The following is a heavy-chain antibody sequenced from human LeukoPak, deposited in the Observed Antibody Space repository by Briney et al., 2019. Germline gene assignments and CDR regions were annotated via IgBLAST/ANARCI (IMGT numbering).Heavy chain of an antibody. CDR3: ARVGPRTWTVY. CDR1: GGSISSYY. V-gene: IGHV4-59*01. CDR2: IYYSGST. D-gene: IGHD4-17*01. Sequence: PSETLSLTCTVSGGSISSYYWSWIRQPPGKGLEWIGYIYYSGSTNYNPSLKSRVTISVDTSKNQFSLKLSSVTAADTAVYYCARVGPRTWTVYWGQGTLVTVSS. J-gene: IGHJ4*02.